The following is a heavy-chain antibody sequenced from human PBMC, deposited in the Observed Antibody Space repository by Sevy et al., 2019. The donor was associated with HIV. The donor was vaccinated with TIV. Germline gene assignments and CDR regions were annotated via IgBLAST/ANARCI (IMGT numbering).Heavy chain of an antibody. CDR3: ARDNPRGYSFGSFDH. V-gene: IGHV4-59*01. Sequence: SETLSLTCTVSGGSISSYYWSWIRQPPGKRLEWIVYVFYIGSTNYNPSLKSRVTISVDTSKNQFSLKLGSVTSADTAVYYCARDNPRGYSFGSFDHWGQGTLVTVSS. CDR2: VFYIGST. D-gene: IGHD5-18*01. CDR1: GGSISSYY. J-gene: IGHJ4*02.